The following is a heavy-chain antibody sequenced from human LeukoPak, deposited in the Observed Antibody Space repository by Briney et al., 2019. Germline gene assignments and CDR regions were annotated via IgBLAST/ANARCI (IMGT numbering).Heavy chain of an antibody. CDR3: ASDYDAFDI. CDR1: GFTFSSYW. J-gene: IGHJ3*02. CDR2: ISSSSSYI. V-gene: IGHV3-21*01. Sequence: PGGSLRLSCAASGFTFSSYWMHWVRHAPGKGLAWVSSISSSSSYIYYADSVKGRFTISRDNAKNSLYLQMNSLRAEDTAVYYCASDYDAFDIWGQGTMVTVSS.